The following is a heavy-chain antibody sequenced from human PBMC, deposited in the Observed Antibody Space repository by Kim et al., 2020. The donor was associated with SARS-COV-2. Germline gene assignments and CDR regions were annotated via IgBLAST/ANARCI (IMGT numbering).Heavy chain of an antibody. D-gene: IGHD2-15*01. CDR3: TSGYCSGGTCYPQFDP. CDR1: GFTFSGSA. J-gene: IGHJ5*02. CDR2: IKRKGYNYAT. V-gene: IGHV3-73*01. Sequence: GGSLRLSCVASGFTFSGSAMHWVRQAPGKGLEWVGRIKRKGYNYATAYAASVKGRFTISRDDSKNTAYLQMNSLKTEDTAVYYCTSGYCSGGTCYPQFDP.